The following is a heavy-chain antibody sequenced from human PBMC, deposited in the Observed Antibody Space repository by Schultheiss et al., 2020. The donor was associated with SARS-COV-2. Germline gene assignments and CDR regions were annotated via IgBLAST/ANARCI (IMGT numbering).Heavy chain of an antibody. CDR2: IYYSGST. Sequence: SETLSLTCTVSGGSISSSSYYWGWIRQPPGKGLEWIGSIYYSGSTYYNPSLKSRVTISVDTSKNQFSLELSSVTAADTAVYYCARGGQLGNYFDYWGQGTLVTVSS. J-gene: IGHJ4*02. D-gene: IGHD6-6*01. CDR1: GGSISSSSYY. CDR3: ARGGQLGNYFDY. V-gene: IGHV4-39*01.